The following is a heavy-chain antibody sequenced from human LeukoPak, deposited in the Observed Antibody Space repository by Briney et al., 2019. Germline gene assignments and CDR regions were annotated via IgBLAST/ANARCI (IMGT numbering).Heavy chain of an antibody. Sequence: PGGSLRLSCSASGFTFSSYAMHSVRQAPGKGLVWVSRINSDGSSTSYADSVKGRFTISRDNAKNTRYLQMNSLRAEDTAVYYCASVYSRPWYWGQGTLVTVSS. D-gene: IGHD5-18*01. V-gene: IGHV3-74*01. J-gene: IGHJ4*02. CDR1: GFTFSSYA. CDR3: ASVYSRPWY. CDR2: INSDGSST.